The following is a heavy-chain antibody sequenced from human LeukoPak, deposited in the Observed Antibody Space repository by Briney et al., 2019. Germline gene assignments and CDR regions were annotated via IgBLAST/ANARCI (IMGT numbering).Heavy chain of an antibody. J-gene: IGHJ3*02. CDR1: GGSFSGYY. Sequence: SETLSLTCAVYGGSFSGYYWSWIRQPPGKGLEWIGEINHSGSTNYNPSLKSRVTISVDTSKNQFSLKLSSVTAADTAVYYCARGPPDCSSTSCYAFDAFDIWGQGTMVTVSS. CDR2: INHSGST. V-gene: IGHV4-34*01. D-gene: IGHD2-2*01. CDR3: ARGPPDCSSTSCYAFDAFDI.